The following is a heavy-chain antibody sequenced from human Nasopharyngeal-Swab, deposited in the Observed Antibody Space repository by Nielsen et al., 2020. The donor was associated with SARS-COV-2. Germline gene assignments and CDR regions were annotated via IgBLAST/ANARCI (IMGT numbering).Heavy chain of an antibody. D-gene: IGHD3-3*01. Sequence: GESLKISCVASGFTFSSYGMHWVRQAPGKGLEWVAVISYDGSNKYYADSVKGRFTISRDNSKNTLYLQMNSLRAEDTAVYYCAKDEAYYDFWSGYYAYYYMDVWGKGTTVTVSS. CDR2: ISYDGSNK. CDR1: GFTFSSYG. V-gene: IGHV3-30*18. J-gene: IGHJ6*03. CDR3: AKDEAYYDFWSGYYAYYYMDV.